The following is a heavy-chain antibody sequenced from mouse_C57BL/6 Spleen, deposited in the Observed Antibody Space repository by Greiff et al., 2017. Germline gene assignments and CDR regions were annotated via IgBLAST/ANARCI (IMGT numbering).Heavy chain of an antibody. Sequence: EVKLQQSGPELVKPGASVKIPCKASGYTFTDYNMDWVKQSHGKSLEWIGDINPNNGGTIYNQKFKGKATLTVDKSSSTAYMELRSLTSEDTAVYYCARSIRRVHWYFDVWGTGTTVTVSS. CDR1: GYTFTDYN. D-gene: IGHD2-12*01. V-gene: IGHV1-18*01. CDR2: INPNNGGT. J-gene: IGHJ1*03. CDR3: ARSIRRVHWYFDV.